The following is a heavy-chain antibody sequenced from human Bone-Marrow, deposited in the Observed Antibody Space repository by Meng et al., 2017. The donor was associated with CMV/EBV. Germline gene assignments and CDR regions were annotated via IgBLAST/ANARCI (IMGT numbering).Heavy chain of an antibody. CDR2: IIAYNGNT. D-gene: IGHD3-9*01. CDR1: GYTFTSYG. J-gene: IGHJ4*02. CDR3: VGDWLRSNAGYSDY. V-gene: IGHV1-18*01. Sequence: ASVKVSCKASGYTFTSYGISWVRQAPGQGLEWMGWIIAYNGNTNYAQKLQGRVTMTTDTSTSTAYMELRSLRSVDTAAYYCVGDWLRSNAGYSDYWGQGTLVTVSS.